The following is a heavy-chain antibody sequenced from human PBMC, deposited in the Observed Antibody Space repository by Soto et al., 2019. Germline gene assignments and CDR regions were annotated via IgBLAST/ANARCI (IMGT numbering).Heavy chain of an antibody. V-gene: IGHV3-30*04. CDR2: MSYDGTNE. Sequence: GSLSLSCAASGFSFTHYTINWVRQAPGKGLEWVAVMSYDGTNEYYADSVKGRFTISRDNSKSTVYLQMNSLTPEDTALYYCARKWGTYSSASLDYWGLGTLVTVSS. CDR1: GFSFTHYT. D-gene: IGHD6-19*01. CDR3: ARKWGTYSSASLDY. J-gene: IGHJ4*02.